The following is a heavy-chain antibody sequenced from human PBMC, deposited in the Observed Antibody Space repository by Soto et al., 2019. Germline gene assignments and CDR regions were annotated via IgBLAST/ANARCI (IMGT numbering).Heavy chain of an antibody. V-gene: IGHV1-18*01. CDR3: AREGKGAVTEDY. CDR2: ISAYNGNT. D-gene: IGHD4-17*01. J-gene: IGHJ4*02. CDR1: GYTFTSYG. Sequence: QVQLVQSGAEVKKPGASVKVSCKASGYTFTSYGISWVRQAPGQGLEWMGWISAYNGNTNYAQKLQGRVTMTTATATSTAYVELRSLRADDTAVYFCAREGKGAVTEDYWGQVTLGTFSS.